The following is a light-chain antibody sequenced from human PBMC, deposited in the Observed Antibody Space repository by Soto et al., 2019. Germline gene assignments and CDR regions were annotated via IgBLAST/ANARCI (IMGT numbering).Light chain of an antibody. CDR1: QSVSSY. Sequence: EIVLTQSPATLSLSPGERATLSCRASQSVSSYLAWYQQKTGQAPMLLIYDASNRATGIPARFSGSGSGTEFTLTISSLEPEDFAVYCCQQRSNWPPYTFGQGTKLEIK. V-gene: IGKV3-11*01. CDR3: QQRSNWPPYT. CDR2: DAS. J-gene: IGKJ2*01.